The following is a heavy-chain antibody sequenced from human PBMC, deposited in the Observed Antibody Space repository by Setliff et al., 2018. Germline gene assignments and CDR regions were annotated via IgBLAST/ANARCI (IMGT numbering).Heavy chain of an antibody. J-gene: IGHJ6*03. V-gene: IGHV1-69*13. CDR2: IIPIFGSA. CDR3: ARGALVLQFLEWLPRFYYMDV. CDR1: GGTFNSYA. D-gene: IGHD3-3*01. Sequence: SVKVSCKASGGTFNSYAISWVRQAPGQGLEWMGGIIPIFGSANYARKFQGRVTVTADESTSTAYMELSSLRSEDTAVYFCARGALVLQFLEWLPRFYYMDVWGKGTTVTVSS.